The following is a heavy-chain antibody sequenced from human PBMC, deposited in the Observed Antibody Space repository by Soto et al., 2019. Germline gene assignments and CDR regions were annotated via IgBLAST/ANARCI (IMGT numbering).Heavy chain of an antibody. CDR2: INPNSGGT. D-gene: IGHD2-2*01. J-gene: IGHJ5*02. CDR1: GYTFTGYY. Sequence: ASVKVSCKASGYTFTGYYMHWVRQAPGQGLEWMGWINPNSGGTNYAQKFQGRVTMTRDTSISTAYMELSRLRSDDTAVYYCARDFSIVVVPAAYNWFDPWGQGTLVTVSS. CDR3: ARDFSIVVVPAAYNWFDP. V-gene: IGHV1-2*02.